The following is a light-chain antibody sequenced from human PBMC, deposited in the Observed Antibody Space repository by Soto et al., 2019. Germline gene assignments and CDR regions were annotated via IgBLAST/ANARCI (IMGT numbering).Light chain of an antibody. Sequence: QSALTQPASVSGSPGQSITISCTGTSSDVGGYNYVSWYQQHPGKAPKLMIYDVSNRPSGVSNRFSGSKSGNTASLTISGLQAEDEADCYCSSYTSSSTLNYVFGTGTKLTVL. CDR1: SSDVGGYNY. J-gene: IGLJ1*01. CDR2: DVS. CDR3: SSYTSSSTLNYV. V-gene: IGLV2-14*01.